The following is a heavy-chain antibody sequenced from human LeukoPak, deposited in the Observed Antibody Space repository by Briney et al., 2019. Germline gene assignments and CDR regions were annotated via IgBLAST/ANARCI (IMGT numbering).Heavy chain of an antibody. V-gene: IGHV4-39*01. Sequence: PSETLSLTCTVSGGSISSSSYYWGWIRQPPGKGLEWIGSIYYSGSTYYNPSLKSRVTISVDTSKNQFSLKLSSVTAADTAVYYCARGPLRGFLEWFDYWGQGTLVTVSS. J-gene: IGHJ4*02. CDR2: IYYSGST. CDR1: GGSISSSSYY. CDR3: ARGPLRGFLEWFDY. D-gene: IGHD3-3*01.